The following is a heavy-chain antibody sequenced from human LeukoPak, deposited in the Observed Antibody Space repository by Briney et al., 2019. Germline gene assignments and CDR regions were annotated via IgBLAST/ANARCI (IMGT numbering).Heavy chain of an antibody. CDR3: ATFELLHAFDY. J-gene: IGHJ4*02. CDR2: ISYDGSNK. D-gene: IGHD2-15*01. Sequence: PGRSLRLSCAASGFTFSSYAMHWVRQAPGKGLEWVAVISYDGSNKYYADSVKGRFTISRDNSKNTLYLQMNSLRSEDTAVYYCATFELLHAFDYWGQGTLVTVSS. CDR1: GFTFSSYA. V-gene: IGHV3-30-3*01.